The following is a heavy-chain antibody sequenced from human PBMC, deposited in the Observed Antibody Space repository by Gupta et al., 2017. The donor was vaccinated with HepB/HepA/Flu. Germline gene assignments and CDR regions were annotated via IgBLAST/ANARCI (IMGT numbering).Heavy chain of an antibody. Sequence: VDSVQGRFSISRDNAKNSLFLQMNSLTAVDTAVYYCARGVRLLWFGENRSGFDYWGQGTLATVSS. J-gene: IGHJ4*02. D-gene: IGHD3-10*01. V-gene: IGHV3-7*04. CDR3: ARGVRLLWFGENRSGFDY.